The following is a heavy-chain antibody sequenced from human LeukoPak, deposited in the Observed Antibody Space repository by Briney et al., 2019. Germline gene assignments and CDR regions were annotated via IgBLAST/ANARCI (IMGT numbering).Heavy chain of an antibody. CDR2: ISGSGGNT. Sequence: GTLRLSCAASGFTFSRNGMTWVRQAPGKGLEWVSAISGSGGNTYYADSVKGRFTISGDNSKNTLYLQMNSLRAEDTAVYYCAKDRDYYFDYWGQGIQVTVSS. CDR3: AKDRDYYFDY. J-gene: IGHJ4*02. V-gene: IGHV3-23*01. CDR1: GFTFSRNG. D-gene: IGHD3-10*01.